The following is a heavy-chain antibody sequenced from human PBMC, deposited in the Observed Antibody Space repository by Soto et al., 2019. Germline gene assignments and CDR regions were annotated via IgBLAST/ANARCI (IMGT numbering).Heavy chain of an antibody. Sequence: GAPVKIFFQASWYTLTSLYIYLVRQAPGAGVEWMGWINPNSCGTNYAQKFQGWVTMTRDTSISTAYMELSRLRSDDTAVYYCARGPIVATINYYYYGMDVWGQGTTVTVSS. V-gene: IGHV1-2*04. CDR2: INPNSCGT. CDR3: ARGPIVATINYYYYGMDV. CDR1: WYTLTSLY. J-gene: IGHJ6*02. D-gene: IGHD5-12*01.